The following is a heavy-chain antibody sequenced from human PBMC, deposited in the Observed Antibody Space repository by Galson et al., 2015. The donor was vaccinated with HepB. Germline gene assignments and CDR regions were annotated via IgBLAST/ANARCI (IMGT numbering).Heavy chain of an antibody. V-gene: IGHV1-8*02. J-gene: IGHJ4*02. CDR1: GYTLTSYD. CDR3: AREGIAAVTNPVDY. D-gene: IGHD6-13*01. Sequence: SVKFSCKASGYTLTSYDINWVRQATGQGLEWMGWMSPNSGNTGYAQKFQGRVTMTRNTSISTAYMELSSLGSEDTAVYYCAREGIAAVTNPVDYWGQGTLVTVSS. CDR2: MSPNSGNT.